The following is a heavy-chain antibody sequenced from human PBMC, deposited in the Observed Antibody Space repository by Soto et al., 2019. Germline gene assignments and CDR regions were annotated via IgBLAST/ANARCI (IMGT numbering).Heavy chain of an antibody. J-gene: IGHJ4*02. CDR1: GYTLSDYY. Sequence: ASVKVSCKASGYTLSDYYIHWVRQAPGQGLEWMGWINPNSGGTKYAPKFQGGVTMARDTSITTAYMELSRLRSGDTAVYYCAREPATAKPEGVDFWGQGTLVTVSS. CDR3: AREPATAKPEGVDF. D-gene: IGHD1-1*01. CDR2: INPNSGGT. V-gene: IGHV1-2*02.